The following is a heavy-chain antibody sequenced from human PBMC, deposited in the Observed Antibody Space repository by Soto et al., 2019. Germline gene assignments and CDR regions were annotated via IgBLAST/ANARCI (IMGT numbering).Heavy chain of an antibody. Sequence: PWGSPRLSCAACGVTVSSYAMSGVRQAPGKGLEWVSAISGSGGSTYYADSVKGRFTISRDNSKNTLYLQMNSLRAEDTAVYYCARDPGRSYGPDWGQGTLVTVSS. CDR1: GVTVSSYA. J-gene: IGHJ4*02. CDR3: ARDPGRSYGPD. CDR2: ISGSGGST. D-gene: IGHD1-26*01. V-gene: IGHV3-23*01.